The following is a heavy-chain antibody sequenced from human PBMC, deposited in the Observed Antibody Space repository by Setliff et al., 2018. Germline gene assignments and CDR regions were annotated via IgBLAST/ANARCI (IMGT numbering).Heavy chain of an antibody. CDR1: EFTFSTFA. Sequence: PGGSLRLSCAASEFTFSTFAMNWVRQAPGKGLEWVSAISGNGGSTYYTDSVKGRFTISRDDSKNTLYLQMNSLRAEDTAVYYCAKDGIALMVYAILADCWGQGTLVTVSS. CDR3: AKDGIALMVYAILADC. D-gene: IGHD2-8*01. CDR2: ISGNGGST. J-gene: IGHJ4*02. V-gene: IGHV3-23*01.